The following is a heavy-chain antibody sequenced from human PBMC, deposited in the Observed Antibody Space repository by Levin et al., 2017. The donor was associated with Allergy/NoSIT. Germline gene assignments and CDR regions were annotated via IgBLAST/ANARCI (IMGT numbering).Heavy chain of an antibody. CDR2: ISSSSSYI. CDR3: ARDLNGLEWLLDAFDY. D-gene: IGHD3-3*01. V-gene: IGHV3-21*01. CDR1: GFTFSSYS. J-gene: IGHJ4*02. Sequence: PGGSLRLSCAASGFTFSSYSMNWVRQAPGKGLEWVSSISSSSSYIYYADSVKGRFAISRDNAKNSLYLQMNSLRAEDTAVYYCARDLNGLEWLLDAFDYWGQGTLVTVSS.